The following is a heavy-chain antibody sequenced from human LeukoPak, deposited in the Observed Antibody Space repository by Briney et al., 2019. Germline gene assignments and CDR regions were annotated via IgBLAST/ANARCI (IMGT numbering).Heavy chain of an antibody. CDR1: GFTFSSYS. CDR2: ISSSSSYI. J-gene: IGHJ4*02. Sequence: GGSLRLSCAASGFTFSSYSMNWVRQAPGKGLEWVSSISSSSSYIYYADSVRGRFTISKDNAKNTVYLQMNSLRAEDTAVYYCVSFYETYWGRGTLVTASS. D-gene: IGHD2/OR15-2a*01. CDR3: VSFYETY. V-gene: IGHV3-21*01.